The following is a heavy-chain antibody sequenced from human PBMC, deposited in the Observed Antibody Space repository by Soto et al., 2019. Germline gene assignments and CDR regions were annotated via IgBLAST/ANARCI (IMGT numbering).Heavy chain of an antibody. J-gene: IGHJ3*02. CDR1: GFSFSTYA. V-gene: IGHV3-30-3*01. Sequence: QVQLVESGGGVVQPGRSLRLSCAASGFSFSTYAIHWVRQAPGKGLEWVAGISYDGGNEYYADSVKGRFTISRDNSKSTLYLKMNSLGPDDTAVYYCARDRSGSHEIDDSLDIWGRGTMVTVSS. CDR3: ARDRSGSHEIDDSLDI. D-gene: IGHD1-26*01. CDR2: ISYDGGNE.